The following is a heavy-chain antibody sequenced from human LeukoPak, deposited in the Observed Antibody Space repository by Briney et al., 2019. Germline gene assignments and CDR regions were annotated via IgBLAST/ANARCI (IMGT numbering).Heavy chain of an antibody. CDR2: INPRGST. D-gene: IGHD5-24*01. J-gene: IGHJ4*02. V-gene: IGHV4-34*01. CDR1: GGSFSGYY. Sequence: PSETLSLSCGVYGGSFSGYYWSWIRQPPGKGLEWIGGINPRGSTNYNPSLKSRVTLSADASKNQFSLTLNSVTAADTAVYYCARRRLGYYFDYWGQGTLVTVSS. CDR3: ARRRLGYYFDY.